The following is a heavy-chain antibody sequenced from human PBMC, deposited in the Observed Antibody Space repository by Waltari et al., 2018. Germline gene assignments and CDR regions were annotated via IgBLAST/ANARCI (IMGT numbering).Heavy chain of an antibody. CDR2: MSSEGNIA. J-gene: IGHJ3*02. CDR1: GFTFNTYW. CDR3: TTSHNYTTFDI. Sequence: EVQVVESGGGLAQPGGSLRLSCAASGFTFNTYWMHWVRQAPGKGLVVVSHMSSEGNIANDAESVNGRFTISIGNAKNTLFLQMNSLRFEDTAVYYCTTSHNYTTFDIWGQGTVVTVSS. V-gene: IGHV3-74*01. D-gene: IGHD3-3*01.